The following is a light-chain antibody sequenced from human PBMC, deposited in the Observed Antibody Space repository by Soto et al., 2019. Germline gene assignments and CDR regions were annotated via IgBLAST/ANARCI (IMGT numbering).Light chain of an antibody. CDR1: SSDVGGYNY. Sequence: QSALTQPASVSGSPGQSITISCTGTSSDVGGYNYVSWYQQHPGKAPKLMIYEVTNRPSGVSIRFSGSKSGNTASLTISGLQAEDEADYDGTSYTSSITHVLLGGGTKVTVL. CDR3: TSYTSSITHVL. J-gene: IGLJ2*01. CDR2: EVT. V-gene: IGLV2-14*03.